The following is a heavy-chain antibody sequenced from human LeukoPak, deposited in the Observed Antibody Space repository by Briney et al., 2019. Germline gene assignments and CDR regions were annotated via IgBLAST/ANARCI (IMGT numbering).Heavy chain of an antibody. CDR3: ARLVVGGDYPLYYFDY. CDR2: IYYSGST. V-gene: IGHV4-59*08. D-gene: IGHD4-17*01. CDR1: GGAISGYY. J-gene: IGHJ4*02. Sequence: SETLSLTCTVSGGAISGYYYSWIRQPPAKGLEWIGYIYYSGSTNYNPSLKSRVTISLDTSKNQFSLKLSSVPAADTAVYYCARLVVGGDYPLYYFDYWGQGTLVTVSS.